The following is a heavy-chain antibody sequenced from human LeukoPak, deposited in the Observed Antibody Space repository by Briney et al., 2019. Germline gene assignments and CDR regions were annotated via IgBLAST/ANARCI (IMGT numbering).Heavy chain of an antibody. CDR3: ARGRHARDI. J-gene: IGHJ3*02. CDR2: IDWDDDK. Sequence: SGPTLVNPTQTLTLTCTFSGFSLSTSGMCVSWIRQPPGKALEWLARIDWDDDKYYSTSLKTRHTISKDTSKNQVVLTMTNMDPVDTATYYCARGRHARDIWGQGTMVTVSS. CDR1: GFSLSTSGMC. V-gene: IGHV2-70*11.